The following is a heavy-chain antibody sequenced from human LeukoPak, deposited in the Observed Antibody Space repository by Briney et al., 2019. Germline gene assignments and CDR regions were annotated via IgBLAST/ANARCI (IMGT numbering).Heavy chain of an antibody. CDR3: ARDLNWGFDY. CDR2: IRSSSSSI. J-gene: IGHJ4*02. D-gene: IGHD7-27*01. Sequence: GGSLRLSCAASGFTFSSHSMNWVRQAPGKGLEWISYIRSSSSSIFYADSVKGRFTISTDNARNSLYLQMNSLRDEHTAVYYCARDLNWGFDYWGQGILVTVSS. CDR1: GFTFSSHS. V-gene: IGHV3-48*02.